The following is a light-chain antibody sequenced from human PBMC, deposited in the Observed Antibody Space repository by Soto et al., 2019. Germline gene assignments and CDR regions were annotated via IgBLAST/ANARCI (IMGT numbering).Light chain of an antibody. V-gene: IGKV1-8*01. CDR2: AAS. CDR1: QGLSRY. J-gene: IGKJ1*01. Sequence: AIRMTQSPSSFSASTGDRVTITCRASQGLSRYLAWYQQKPGKAPKLLIYAASTLQSGVPSRFSGSGSGTDFTLTISCLQSEDFATYYCQQYYSYPQTFGQGTKVEIK. CDR3: QQYYSYPQT.